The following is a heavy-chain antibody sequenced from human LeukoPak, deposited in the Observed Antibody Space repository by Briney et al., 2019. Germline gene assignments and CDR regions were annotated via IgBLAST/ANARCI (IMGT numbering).Heavy chain of an antibody. CDR3: ARKGGIAVARDY. CDR2: IYSGGST. CDR1: GFTGCSNY. J-gene: IGHJ4*02. D-gene: IGHD6-19*01. V-gene: IGHV3-66*01. Sequence: PGGSLRLSGAASGFTGCSNYMSWVRKAPGKGLEGGSDIYSGGSTYYADSVKGRFTISRDNSKNTLYIQMNNLRAEDTAVYYCARKGGIAVARDYWGQGTLVTVSS.